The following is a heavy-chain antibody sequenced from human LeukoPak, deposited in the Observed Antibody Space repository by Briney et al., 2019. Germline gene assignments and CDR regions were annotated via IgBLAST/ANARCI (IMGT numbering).Heavy chain of an antibody. CDR3: ARRGITMVRGVIYGYYYYYMDV. J-gene: IGHJ6*03. V-gene: IGHV4-34*01. D-gene: IGHD3-10*01. Sequence: SETLSLTCAVYGGSFSGYYWSWIRQPPGKGLEWIGEINHSGSTNYNPSLKSRVTISVDTSKNQFSLKLSSVTAADTAVYYCARRGITMVRGVIYGYYYYYMDVWGKGTTVTVSS. CDR1: GGSFSGYY. CDR2: INHSGST.